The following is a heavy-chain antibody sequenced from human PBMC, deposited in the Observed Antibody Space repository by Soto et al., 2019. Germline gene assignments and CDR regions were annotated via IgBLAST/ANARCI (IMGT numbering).Heavy chain of an antibody. D-gene: IGHD3-22*01. CDR1: GDSISTFY. CDR2: VYYTGST. V-gene: IGHV4-59*01. CDR3: ARGRTVRNYADDSSDYFYFFDY. Sequence: SETLSLTCTVSGDSISTFYWGWMRQSPGKELEWIGYVYYTGSTNYNPSLKSRVTISVDRSKNQFSLKLTSANAADTAVYYCARGRTVRNYADDSSDYFYFFDYWGQGTQVTVLL. J-gene: IGHJ4*02.